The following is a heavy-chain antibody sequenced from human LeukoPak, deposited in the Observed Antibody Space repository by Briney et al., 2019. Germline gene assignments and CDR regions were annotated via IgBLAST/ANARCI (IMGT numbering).Heavy chain of an antibody. CDR1: GFTFSSDA. CDR3: AKPPQKNQIDY. D-gene: IGHD2-2*01. CDR2: ISGSGSST. J-gene: IGHJ4*02. V-gene: IGHV3-23*01. Sequence: GGSLRLSCAASGFTFSSDAMNWVRQAPGKGLEWVSTISGSGSSTYYADSVKGRFTISRDNSKNTLYLQMNSLRAEDTAVYCCAKPPQKNQIDYWGQGTLVTVSS.